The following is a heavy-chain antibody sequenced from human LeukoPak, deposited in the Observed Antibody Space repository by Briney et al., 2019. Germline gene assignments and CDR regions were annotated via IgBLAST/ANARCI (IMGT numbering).Heavy chain of an antibody. CDR2: ISGRSDSI. CDR3: AKDLRAPRIIPFVIAVAGGRGVRVTNFDY. J-gene: IGHJ4*02. D-gene: IGHD6-19*01. V-gene: IGHV3-23*01. Sequence: GGSLRLSCAASGFTFSSYTMSWVRQAPGKGLERVSGISGRSDSIYYADSVEGRFTISRDYSKSTVDLQMNSLRAEDTAVYYCAKDLRAPRIIPFVIAVAGGRGVRVTNFDYWGQGTLVTVSS. CDR1: GFTFSSYT.